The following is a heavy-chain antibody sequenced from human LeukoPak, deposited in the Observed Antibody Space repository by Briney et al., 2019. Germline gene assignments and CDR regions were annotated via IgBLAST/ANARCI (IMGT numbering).Heavy chain of an antibody. D-gene: IGHD6-19*01. V-gene: IGHV4-59*01. CDR2: IYYSGST. CDR3: ARDGYSSGWGRAFDI. CDR1: GGSISSYY. Sequence: SETLSLTCTVSGGSISSYYWSWIRQPPGKGLEGIGYIYYSGSTYYNPSLKSRATISVDTSKNQFSLKLSSVTAADTAVYYCARDGYSSGWGRAFDIWGRGTMVTVSS. J-gene: IGHJ3*02.